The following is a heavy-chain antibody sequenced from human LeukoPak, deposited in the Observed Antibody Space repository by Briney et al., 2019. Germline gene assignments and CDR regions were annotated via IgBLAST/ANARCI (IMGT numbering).Heavy chain of an antibody. Sequence: GESLKISCKGSGYIFTNYWIGWVRQMPGKGLEWMGIIHPGDSGTRYSPSFQGQVTISADKSINTAYLQWNSLKASDTAMYYCARHVAPYSGTYMTDYWGQGTLVTVSS. V-gene: IGHV5-51*01. D-gene: IGHD1-26*01. CDR3: ARHVAPYSGTYMTDY. J-gene: IGHJ4*02. CDR2: IHPGDSGT. CDR1: GYIFTNYW.